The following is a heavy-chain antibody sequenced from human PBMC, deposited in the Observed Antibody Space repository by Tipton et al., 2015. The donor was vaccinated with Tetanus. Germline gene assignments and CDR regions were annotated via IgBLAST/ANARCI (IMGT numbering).Heavy chain of an antibody. D-gene: IGHD3-3*01. CDR2: IKSKTDGGTT. J-gene: IGHJ3*02. CDR1: GFTFSNAW. CDR3: TTTPSYYDVWSGSARAFDI. V-gene: IGHV3-15*01. Sequence: SLRLSCAASGFTFSNAWMSWVRQAPGKGLEWVGRIKSKTDGGTTDYAAPVKGRFTISRDDSKNTLYLQMNSLKTEDTAVYYCTTTPSYYDVWSGSARAFDIWGQGTMVTVSS.